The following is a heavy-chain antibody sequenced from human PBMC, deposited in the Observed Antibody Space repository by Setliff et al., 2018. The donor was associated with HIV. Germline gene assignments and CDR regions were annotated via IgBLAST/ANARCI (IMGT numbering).Heavy chain of an antibody. Sequence: SETLSLTCTVSGGSIINYFWSWIRLPPGKRLEWIGYIYYSGSTDYNPSLKSRVTISVDTSKNQFSLKVNSVTAADTAVYYCARGARLLAGYSDRWDYYYMGVWGKGTTVTVSS. CDR1: GGSIINYF. J-gene: IGHJ6*03. V-gene: IGHV4-59*12. CDR3: ARGARLLAGYSDRWDYYYMGV. CDR2: IYYSGST. D-gene: IGHD6-13*01.